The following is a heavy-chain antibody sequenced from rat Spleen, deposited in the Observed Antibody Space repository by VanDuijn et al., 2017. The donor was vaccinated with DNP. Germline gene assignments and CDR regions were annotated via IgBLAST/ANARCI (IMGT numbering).Heavy chain of an antibody. Sequence: EVQLVESGGGLVQPGRSLKLSCAASGFTFSDYYMAWVRQAPKKGLEWVASISYEGSSTYYGDSVKGRFTISRDNAKSTLYLQMNSLRSEDTATYYCARKDHYFDYWGQGVMVTVSS. CDR2: ISYEGSST. V-gene: IGHV5-22*01. CDR3: ARKDHYFDY. J-gene: IGHJ2*01. CDR1: GFTFSDYY.